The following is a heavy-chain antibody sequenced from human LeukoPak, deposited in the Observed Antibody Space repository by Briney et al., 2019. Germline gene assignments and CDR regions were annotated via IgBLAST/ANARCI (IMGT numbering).Heavy chain of an antibody. J-gene: IGHJ6*03. CDR3: ARHAARGYSYGYHYYYYYYMDV. D-gene: IGHD5-18*01. Sequence: SETLSLTCTVSGGSISSYYWNWIRQPPGKGLEWIGFIHYSGSTNYNPSLKSRVTISVDTSKNQFSLKLSSVTAADTAVYYCARHAARGYSYGYHYYYYYYMDVWGKGTTVTVSS. CDR1: GGSISSYY. CDR2: IHYSGST. V-gene: IGHV4-59*08.